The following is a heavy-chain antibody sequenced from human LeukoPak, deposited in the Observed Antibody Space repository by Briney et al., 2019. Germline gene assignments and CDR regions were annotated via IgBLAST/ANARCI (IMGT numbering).Heavy chain of an antibody. CDR1: GGSFSGYY. V-gene: IGHV4-34*01. J-gene: IGHJ4*02. D-gene: IGHD3-16*02. CDR2: INHSGST. Sequence: SETLSLTCAVYGGSFSGYYWSWIRQPPGKGLEWIGEINHSGSTNYNPSLKSRVTISVDTSKYQFSLKLSSVTAADTAVYYCARQGRMITFGGVIVSGFDYWGQGTLVTVSS. CDR3: ARQGRMITFGGVIVSGFDY.